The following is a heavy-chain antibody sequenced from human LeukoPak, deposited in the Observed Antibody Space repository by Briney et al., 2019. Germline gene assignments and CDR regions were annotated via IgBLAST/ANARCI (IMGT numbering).Heavy chain of an antibody. CDR2: IYDSQIS. Sequence: SETLSLTCTVSGGSISAYDWSWIRQPPGKGLEWIGNIYDSQISSYNPSLKSRVTISLNTSQNQLSLDLSSVTAADTAVYYCARHSLVFYGSGSYFLNSMDVWGQGTTVTVSS. V-gene: IGHV4-59*08. CDR1: GGSISAYD. D-gene: IGHD3-10*01. J-gene: IGHJ6*02. CDR3: ARHSLVFYGSGSYFLNSMDV.